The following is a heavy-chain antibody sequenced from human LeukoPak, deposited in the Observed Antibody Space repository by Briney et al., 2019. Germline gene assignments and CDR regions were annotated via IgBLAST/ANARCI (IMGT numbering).Heavy chain of an antibody. CDR2: IIPIFGTA. CDR3: ARIKAGSYSPYYYYGMDV. J-gene: IGHJ6*02. Sequence: SVKVSCKASGGTFCSHAISWVRQAPGQGLEWMGGIIPIFGTANYAQKFQGRVTITADESTSTAYMELSSLRSEDTAVYYCARIKAGSYSPYYYYGMDVWGQGTTVTVSS. CDR1: GGTFCSHA. D-gene: IGHD1-26*01. V-gene: IGHV1-69*13.